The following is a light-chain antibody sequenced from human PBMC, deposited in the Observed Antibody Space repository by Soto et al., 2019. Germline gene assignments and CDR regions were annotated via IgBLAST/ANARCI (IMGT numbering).Light chain of an antibody. CDR1: QSVSNNY. V-gene: IGKV3-20*01. CDR2: GSS. J-gene: IGKJ2*01. Sequence: EVVLTQSPGTLSLSPGERATLSCRASQSVSNNYFAWYQQQPGQAPRLLIFGSSDRATGIPDRFSGSGSGADFTLPISRLEPEDFAVYYCQQYGSSPPYTFGQGTKLEIK. CDR3: QQYGSSPPYT.